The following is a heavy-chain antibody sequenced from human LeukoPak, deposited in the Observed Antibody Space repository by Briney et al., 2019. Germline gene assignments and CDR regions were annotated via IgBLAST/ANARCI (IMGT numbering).Heavy chain of an antibody. CDR3: ARDLTQWLVDDSASYWYFDL. CDR2: ISSSSSYI. CDR1: GFTFSSYS. D-gene: IGHD6-19*01. Sequence: GGSLRLSCAASGFTFSSYSMNWVRQAPGKGLEWVSSISSSSSYIYYADSVKGRFTISRDNAKNSLYLQMNSLRAEDTAVYYCARDLTQWLVDDSASYWYFDLWGRGTLVTVSS. J-gene: IGHJ2*01. V-gene: IGHV3-21*01.